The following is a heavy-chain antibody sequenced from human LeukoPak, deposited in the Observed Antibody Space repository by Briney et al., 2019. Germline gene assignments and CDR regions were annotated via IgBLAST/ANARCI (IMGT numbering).Heavy chain of an antibody. V-gene: IGHV3-23*01. D-gene: IGHD2-15*01. CDR1: GFTFSSYA. J-gene: IGHJ4*02. Sequence: PWGSQRLSCAASGFTFSSYAMSWVRQAPGKGLEWVSGISGSGDNTYYADSVKGRFTISRDNSKNTVYLQMNSLRAEDTALYYCANGGGGRWGEYYFDYWGQGTLVTVSS. CDR2: ISGSGDNT. CDR3: ANGGGGRWGEYYFDY.